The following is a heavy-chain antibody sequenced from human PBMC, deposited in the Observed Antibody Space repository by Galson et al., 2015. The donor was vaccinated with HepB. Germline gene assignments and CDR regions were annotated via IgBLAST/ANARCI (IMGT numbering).Heavy chain of an antibody. D-gene: IGHD3-22*01. V-gene: IGHV3-7*01. J-gene: IGHJ4*02. CDR2: IQQDGSEK. CDR3: ASAVSFSYYYDSSGYYYFDY. Sequence: SLRLSCAASGFTFSNYWMTWVRQAPGKGLEWVANIQQDGSEKYYVDSVRGRFTIFGDNAKNSLYLQMNSLRAEDTAVYYCASAVSFSYYYDSSGYYYFDYWGQGTLVTVSS. CDR1: GFTFSNYW.